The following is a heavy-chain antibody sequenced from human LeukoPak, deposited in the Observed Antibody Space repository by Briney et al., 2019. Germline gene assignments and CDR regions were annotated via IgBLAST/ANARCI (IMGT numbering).Heavy chain of an antibody. D-gene: IGHD3-10*01. J-gene: IGHJ4*02. CDR3: ARVSSGSSSFDGLFDY. V-gene: IGHV4-59*01. CDR1: GVSISSYY. Sequence: PSETLSLTCTVSGVSISSYYWSWIRQPPGKGLEWIGYIYYSGSTNYNPSLKSRVTISVDTSKNQFSLKLSSVTAADTAVYYCARVSSGSSSFDGLFDYWGQGTLVTVSS. CDR2: IYYSGST.